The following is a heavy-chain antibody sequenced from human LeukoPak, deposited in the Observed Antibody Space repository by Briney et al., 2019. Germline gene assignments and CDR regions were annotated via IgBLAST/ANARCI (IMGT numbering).Heavy chain of an antibody. CDR1: GFTFSSYA. CDR3: AKCLCSGGSCCDFDY. Sequence: GGSLRLSCAASGFTFSSYAMSWVRQAPGKGLEWVSSIDASGGSTYYADSVKGRFTISRDNSKNTLYLQMNSLRAEDTAVYYCAKCLCSGGSCCDFDYWGQGTLVTVSS. CDR2: IDASGGST. D-gene: IGHD2-15*01. V-gene: IGHV3-23*01. J-gene: IGHJ4*02.